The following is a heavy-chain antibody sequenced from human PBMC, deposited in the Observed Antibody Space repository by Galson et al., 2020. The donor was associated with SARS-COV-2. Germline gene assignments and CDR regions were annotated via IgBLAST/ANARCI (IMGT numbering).Heavy chain of an antibody. D-gene: IGHD5-12*01. Sequence: LSLSCAAPGLSFSSYSMNRVRQAPGKGLEWVSSICSSSSYIYYADSVKGRFTISRDNAKNSLYLQMNSLRAEDTAVYYCARKGRRMSGYDFDYWGQGTLVTVSS. CDR2: ICSSSSYI. J-gene: IGHJ4*02. CDR1: GLSFSSYS. V-gene: IGHV3-21*01. CDR3: ARKGRRMSGYDFDY.